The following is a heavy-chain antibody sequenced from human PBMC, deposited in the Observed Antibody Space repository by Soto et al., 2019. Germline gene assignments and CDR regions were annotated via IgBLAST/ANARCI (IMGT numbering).Heavy chain of an antibody. CDR3: ARGGSGFSKRIVGIISPGMYDLDI. D-gene: IGHD1-1*01. CDR2: IYYSGNT. J-gene: IGHJ3*02. V-gene: IGHV4-61*08. Sequence: PWETLSLTCGVSCCSISGDYYWSGSRQSPEKGVGWVGYIYYSGNTKYKPPLKGRLTMSGDTSNNQFSLKLSCLTAADTAVYYCARGGSGFSKRIVGIISPGMYDLDIWGQGTMVTVSS. CDR1: CCSISGDYY.